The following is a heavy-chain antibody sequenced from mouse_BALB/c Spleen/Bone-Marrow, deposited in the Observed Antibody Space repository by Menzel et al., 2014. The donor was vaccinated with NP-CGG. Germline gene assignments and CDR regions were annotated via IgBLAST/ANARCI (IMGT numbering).Heavy chain of an antibody. CDR1: GFTFSDYY. V-gene: IGHV5-4*02. CDR2: ISDGCSYT. Sequence: EVQLVESGGGLVKPGGSLKLSCAASGFTFSDYYMYWVRQTPEKRLEWVATISDGCSYTYYPDSVKGRFTISRDNAKNILYLQMSSLKSEDTAMYYCARFYYYGSSYFKVGGAGTSVTVSS. D-gene: IGHD1-1*01. J-gene: IGHJ1*01. CDR3: ARFYYYGSSYFKV.